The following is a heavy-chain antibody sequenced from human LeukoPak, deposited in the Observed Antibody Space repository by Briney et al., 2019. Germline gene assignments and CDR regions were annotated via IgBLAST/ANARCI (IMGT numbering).Heavy chain of an antibody. J-gene: IGHJ4*02. V-gene: IGHV3-30*18. Sequence: GGSLRLSCAASGFTFSSYGMHWVRQAPGKGLEWVAVISYDGSNKYYADSVKGRFTISRDNSKNTLYLQMNSLRAEDTAVYYCAKSTAMAGEFDYWGQGALVTVSS. D-gene: IGHD5-18*01. CDR1: GFTFSSYG. CDR2: ISYDGSNK. CDR3: AKSTAMAGEFDY.